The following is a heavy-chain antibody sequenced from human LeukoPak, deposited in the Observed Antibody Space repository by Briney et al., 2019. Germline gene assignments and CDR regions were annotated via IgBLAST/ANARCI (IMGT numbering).Heavy chain of an antibody. CDR1: GVSFSGYY. Sequence: SETLSLTCAVYGVSFSGYYWSWIRQPPGKGLEWIGEINHSGSTNYNPSLKSRVTISVDTSKNQFSLKLSSVTAADTAVYHCARGGYSGYEVRFDYWGQGTLVTVSS. J-gene: IGHJ4*02. D-gene: IGHD5-12*01. V-gene: IGHV4-34*01. CDR3: ARGGYSGYEVRFDY. CDR2: INHSGST.